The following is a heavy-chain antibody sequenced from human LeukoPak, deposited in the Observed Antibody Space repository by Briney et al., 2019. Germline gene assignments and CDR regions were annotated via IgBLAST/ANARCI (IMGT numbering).Heavy chain of an antibody. Sequence: PGGSLRLSCAASGFTFDDYAMHWVRQAAGKGLEWVSLISWDGGGTYYADSVKGRFTISRDNSKNALYLQMNSLRAEDTALYYCAKGIRSSGWSGHYYGTDVWGQGTTVTVSS. CDR3: AKGIRSSGWSGHYYGTDV. V-gene: IGHV3-43D*03. D-gene: IGHD6-19*01. CDR1: GFTFDDYA. CDR2: ISWDGGGT. J-gene: IGHJ6*02.